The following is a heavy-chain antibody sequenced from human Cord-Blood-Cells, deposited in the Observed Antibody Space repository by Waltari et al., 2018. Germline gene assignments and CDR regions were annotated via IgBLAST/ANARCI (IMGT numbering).Heavy chain of an antibody. V-gene: IGHV1-2*02. D-gene: IGHD7-27*01. J-gene: IGHJ5*02. CDR1: GYTFTAYY. Sequence: QVQLVQSGAEVKKPGASVKVSCKASGYTFTAYYMHWVRQAPGQGLEWRGWINPNSGGTNYAQKFQGRVTMTRDTSISTAYMELSRLRSDDTAVYYCARDLSDWGGWFDPWGQGTLVTISS. CDR2: INPNSGGT. CDR3: ARDLSDWGGWFDP.